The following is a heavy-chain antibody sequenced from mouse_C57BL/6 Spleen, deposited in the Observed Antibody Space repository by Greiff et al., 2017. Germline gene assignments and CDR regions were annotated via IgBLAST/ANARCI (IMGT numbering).Heavy chain of an antibody. CDR1: GFTFSSYA. V-gene: IGHV5-4*01. CDR2: ISDGGSYT. CDR3: ARERLKDAMDY. J-gene: IGHJ4*01. D-gene: IGHD1-3*01. Sequence: EVHLVESGGGLVKPGGSLKLSCAASGFTFSSYAMSWVRQTPEKRLEWVATISDGGSYTYYPDNVKGRFTISRDNAKNNLYLQMSHLKSEDTAMYYCARERLKDAMDYWGQGTSVTVSS.